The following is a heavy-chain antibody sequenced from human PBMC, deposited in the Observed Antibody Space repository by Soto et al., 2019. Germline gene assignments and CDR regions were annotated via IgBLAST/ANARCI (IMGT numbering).Heavy chain of an antibody. CDR3: ARGNLPHYDILTGYPVHMDV. Sequence: GGSLRLSCAASGFTFSSLGMYWVRQAPGKGLEWVAVIWYDGSNKYYADSVKGRFTISRDNSKNTLYLQMNSLRAEDTAVYYCARGNLPHYDILTGYPVHMDVWGKGTTVTVSS. CDR1: GFTFSSLG. D-gene: IGHD3-9*01. J-gene: IGHJ6*03. V-gene: IGHV3-33*01. CDR2: IWYDGSNK.